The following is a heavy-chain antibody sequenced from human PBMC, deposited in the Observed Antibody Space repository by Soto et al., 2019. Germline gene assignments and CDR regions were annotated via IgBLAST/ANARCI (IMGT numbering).Heavy chain of an antibody. CDR3: ASAVVRDCSRRAFDI. J-gene: IGHJ3*02. Sequence: SVQVSFQASGGTFRSYAIRWVRQAPGKGLAWMGGIIPIFGTANYAQKFQGRVTITADESTSTAYMELSSLRSEDTAVYYCASAVVRDCSRRAFDIWGQGTMVTVSS. D-gene: IGHD2-2*01. V-gene: IGHV1-69*13. CDR1: GGTFRSYA. CDR2: IIPIFGTA.